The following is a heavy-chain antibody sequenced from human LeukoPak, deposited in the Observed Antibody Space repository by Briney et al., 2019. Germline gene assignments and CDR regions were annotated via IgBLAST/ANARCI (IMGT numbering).Heavy chain of an antibody. D-gene: IGHD6-19*01. CDR2: INSDGSST. V-gene: IGHV3-74*01. J-gene: IGHJ4*02. CDR3: AEGWYYDY. Sequence: PGGSLRLSCAASGFAFSNSWMHWVRHAPGKGLVWVSRINSDGSSTTYADSVKGRFTISRDNAKSTLYLQMNSLRAEDTAVYYCAEGWYYDYWGQGTLVTVSS. CDR1: GFAFSNSW.